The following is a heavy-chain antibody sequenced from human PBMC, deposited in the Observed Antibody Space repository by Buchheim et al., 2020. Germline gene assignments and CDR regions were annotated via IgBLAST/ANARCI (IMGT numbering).Heavy chain of an antibody. CDR1: GFTFGTYS. V-gene: IGHV3-48*02. CDR3: ARDQIAVGVFYGMDV. Sequence: EVQLVESGGGLVQPGGSLRLSCAASGFTFGTYSMNWVRQAPGKGLEWISYISGSSSSIYYADSVKGRFTISRDNPKNSLTLQMSSLRDEDTAVYYCARDQIAVGVFYGMDVRGQGTT. CDR2: ISGSSSSI. J-gene: IGHJ6*02. D-gene: IGHD2-21*01.